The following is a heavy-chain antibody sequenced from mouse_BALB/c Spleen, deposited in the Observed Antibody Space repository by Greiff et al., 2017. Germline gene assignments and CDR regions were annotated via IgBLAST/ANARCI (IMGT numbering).Heavy chain of an antibody. D-gene: IGHD2-1*01. V-gene: IGHV5-6-4*01. CDR1: GFTFSSYT. CDR3: TRDLVTNYYAMDY. CDR2: ISSGGSYT. Sequence: DVMLVESGGGLVKPGGSLKLSCAASGFTFSSYTMSWVRQTPEKRLEWVATISSGGSYTYYPDSVKGRFTISRDNAKNTLYLQMSSLKSEDTAMYYCTRDLVTNYYAMDYWGQGTSVTVSS. J-gene: IGHJ4*01.